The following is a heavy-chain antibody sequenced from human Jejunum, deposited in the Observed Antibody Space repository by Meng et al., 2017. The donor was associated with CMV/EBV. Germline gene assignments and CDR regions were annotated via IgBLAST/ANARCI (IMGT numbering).Heavy chain of an antibody. Sequence: QIPLQQSGPRLVKPSQTLPLTCAISGDSVSSNNAAWNWIRQSPSRGLEWLGRTYYRSTWSNDYAVSVKSRIIINPDTSKNQFSLQLNSVTPEDTALYYCVRAFGTIGTTGFDYWGRGTLVTVSS. CDR2: TYYRSTWSN. CDR1: GDSVSSNNAA. V-gene: IGHV6-1*01. CDR3: VRAFGTIGTTGFDY. J-gene: IGHJ4*02. D-gene: IGHD1-1*01.